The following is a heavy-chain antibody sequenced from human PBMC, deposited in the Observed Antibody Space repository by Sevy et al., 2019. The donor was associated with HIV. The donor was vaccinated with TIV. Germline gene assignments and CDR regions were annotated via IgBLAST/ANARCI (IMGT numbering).Heavy chain of an antibody. D-gene: IGHD5-12*01. V-gene: IGHV3-9*01. CDR3: AKGGSGYDSRGLLFDY. CDR2: ISWNSGSI. CDR1: GFTFDDYD. Sequence: GGSLRLSCAASGFTFDDYDMHWVRQAPGKGLEWVSGISWNSGSIGYADSVKGRFTISRDNAKNSLYLQMNSLRAEDTALYYCAKGGSGYDSRGLLFDYWGQGTLVTVSS. J-gene: IGHJ4*02.